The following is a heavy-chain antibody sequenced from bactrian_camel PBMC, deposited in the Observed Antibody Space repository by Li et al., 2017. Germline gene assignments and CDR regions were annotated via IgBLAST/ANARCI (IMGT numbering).Heavy chain of an antibody. V-gene: IGHV3S53*01. Sequence: HVQLVESGGGSVQTGGSLRLSCVAASRYRYSTYCMGWFRQVPGNEREPLASIDSDGRTSVADSVKGRFTISQDGAKNTLYLHMNNLKPEDTAMYHCAALGGQLGRWCYEFPVNWVSWLYNWGQGTQVTVS. CDR1: RYRYSTYC. D-gene: IGHD3*01. J-gene: IGHJ4*01. CDR3: AALGGQLGRWCYEFPVNWVSWLYN. CDR2: IDSDGRT.